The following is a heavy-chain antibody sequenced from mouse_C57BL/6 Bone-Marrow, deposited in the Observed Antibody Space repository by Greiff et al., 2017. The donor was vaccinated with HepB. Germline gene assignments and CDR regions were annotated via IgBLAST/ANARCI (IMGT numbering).Heavy chain of an antibody. Sequence: QVQLQQPGAELVKPGASVKLSCKASGYTFTSYWMHWVKQRPGQGLEWIGMIHPNSGSTNYNEKFKSKATLTVDKSSSTAYMQLSSLTSGDSAVYYCARSNYYGSSSAWFAYWGQGTLVTVSA. J-gene: IGHJ3*01. CDR3: ARSNYYGSSSAWFAY. CDR2: IHPNSGST. V-gene: IGHV1-64*01. CDR1: GYTFTSYW. D-gene: IGHD1-1*01.